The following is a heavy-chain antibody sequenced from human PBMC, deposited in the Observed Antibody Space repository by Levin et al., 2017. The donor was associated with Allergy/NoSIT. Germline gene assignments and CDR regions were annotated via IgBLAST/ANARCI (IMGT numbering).Heavy chain of an antibody. CDR2: INHSGST. CDR1: GGSFSGYY. V-gene: IGHV4-34*01. CDR3: ARAISVRTGPYYFDY. Sequence: PGGSLRLSCAVYGGSFSGYYWSWIRQPPGKGLEWIGEINHSGSTNYNPSLKSRVTISVDTSKNRFSLKLTSVTAADTAIYYCARAISVRTGPYYFDYWGQGTLVTVSS. J-gene: IGHJ4*02. D-gene: IGHD2-21*01.